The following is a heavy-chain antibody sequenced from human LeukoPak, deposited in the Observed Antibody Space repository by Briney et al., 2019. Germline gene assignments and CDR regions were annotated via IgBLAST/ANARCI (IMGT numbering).Heavy chain of an antibody. Sequence: SETLSLTCTVSGGSISSSSYYWGWIRQPPGKGLEWIGSIYYSGSTYYNPSLKSRVTISVDTSKNQFSLKLSSVTAADTAVYYCAGTIAVAGKGGWYFDLWGRGTQVTVSS. CDR3: AGTIAVAGKGGWYFDL. D-gene: IGHD6-19*01. V-gene: IGHV4-39*07. CDR2: IYYSGST. CDR1: GGSISSSSYY. J-gene: IGHJ2*01.